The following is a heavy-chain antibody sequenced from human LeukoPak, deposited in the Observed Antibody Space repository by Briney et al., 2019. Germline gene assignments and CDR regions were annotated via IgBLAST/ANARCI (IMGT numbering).Heavy chain of an antibody. Sequence: PSETLSLTCPVSTASISPFFWNWIRQSPGKGFEWIGYVSYSGTSTYNPSLRSRVTISIDTSKNQFSLNLSSVTAADTALYYCARGRRFHASGAYSTAAPDYWGQGILVTVSS. CDR1: TASISPFF. CDR3: ARGRRFHASGAYSTAAPDY. CDR2: VSYSGTS. V-gene: IGHV4-59*01. J-gene: IGHJ4*02. D-gene: IGHD3-10*01.